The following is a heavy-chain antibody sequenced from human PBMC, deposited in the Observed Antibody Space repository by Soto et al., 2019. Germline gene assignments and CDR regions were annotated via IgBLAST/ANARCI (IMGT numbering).Heavy chain of an antibody. CDR1: GGSISSGGYY. J-gene: IGHJ6*02. D-gene: IGHD6-25*01. V-gene: IGHV4-31*03. CDR2: IYYSGST. CDR3: ARAETSRAAYYYYGMDV. Sequence: QVQLQESGPGLVKPSQTLSLTCTVSGGSISSGGYYWSWIRQHPGKGLEWIGYIYYSGSTYYNPSLKRRVTIAVDTSKNQFSLKLSSVTAADTAVYYCARAETSRAAYYYYGMDVWGQGTTVTVSS.